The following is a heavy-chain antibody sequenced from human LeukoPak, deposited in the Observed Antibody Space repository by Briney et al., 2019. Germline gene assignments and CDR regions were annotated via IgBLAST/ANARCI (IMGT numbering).Heavy chain of an antibody. V-gene: IGHV4-39*01. CDR3: ARYGTAAQTDY. CDR2: IYYSGST. Sequence: SETLSLTCTVSGGSISSSSYYWGWIRQPPGKGLEWIGSIYYSGSTYYNPSLKSRVTISVDTSKNQFSLKLSSVTAAHTAVYYCARYGTAAQTDYWSQGPLVTVHS. J-gene: IGHJ4*02. D-gene: IGHD1/OR15-1a*01. CDR1: GGSISSSSYY.